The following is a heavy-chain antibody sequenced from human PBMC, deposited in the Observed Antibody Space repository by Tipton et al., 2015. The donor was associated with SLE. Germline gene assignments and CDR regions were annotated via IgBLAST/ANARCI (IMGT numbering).Heavy chain of an antibody. J-gene: IGHJ3*01. CDR1: GGSITSHS. D-gene: IGHD5-24*01. Sequence: TLSLTCTVSGGSITSHSWSWIRQPAGKGLEWIGRVSISGNTNYNPSLKSRVTMSLDTSKNQLSLELTSVTAADTAVYYCAREALFLSTIPDAFHFWGQGTSVTVSS. CDR2: VSISGNT. CDR3: AREALFLSTIPDAFHF. V-gene: IGHV4-4*07.